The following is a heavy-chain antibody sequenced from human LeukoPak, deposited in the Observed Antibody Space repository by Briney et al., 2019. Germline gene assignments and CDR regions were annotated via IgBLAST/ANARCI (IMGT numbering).Heavy chain of an antibody. V-gene: IGHV3-30*02. CDR1: GLTFSSYG. CDR3: AKDSIWFGESNPVGY. Sequence: GGSLRLSCAASGLTFSSYGMHWVRQAPGKGLEWVAFIRYDGSNKYYADSMKGRFTISRDDSKNTLYLQMNSLRAEDTAVYYSAKDSIWFGESNPVGYWGQGTLVTVSS. CDR2: IRYDGSNK. D-gene: IGHD3-10*01. J-gene: IGHJ4*02.